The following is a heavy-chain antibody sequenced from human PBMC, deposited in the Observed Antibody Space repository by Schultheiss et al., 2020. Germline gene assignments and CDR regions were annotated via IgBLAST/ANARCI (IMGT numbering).Heavy chain of an antibody. CDR3: ARRSVSYGSGSYYASFDY. Sequence: SETLSLTCAVYGGSFSGYYWSWIRQPPGKGLEWIGEINHSGSTNYNPSLKSRVTISVDTSKNQFSLKLSSVTAADTAVYYCARRSVSYGSGSYYASFDYWGQGTLVTVSS. D-gene: IGHD3-10*01. V-gene: IGHV4-34*01. CDR1: GGSFSGYY. CDR2: INHSGST. J-gene: IGHJ4*02.